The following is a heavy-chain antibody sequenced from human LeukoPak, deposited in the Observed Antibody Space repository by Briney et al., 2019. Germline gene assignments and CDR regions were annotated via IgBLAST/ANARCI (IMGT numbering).Heavy chain of an antibody. V-gene: IGHV3-30*04. D-gene: IGHD3-9*01. CDR3: ARGDYDILTGYLPY. J-gene: IGHJ4*02. Sequence: QTGGSLRLSCAASGFTFSSYAMHWVRQAPGKGLEWVAVISYDGSNKYYADSVKGRFTISRDNSKNTLYLQMNSLRAEDTAVYYCARGDYDILTGYLPYWGQGTLVTVSS. CDR1: GFTFSSYA. CDR2: ISYDGSNK.